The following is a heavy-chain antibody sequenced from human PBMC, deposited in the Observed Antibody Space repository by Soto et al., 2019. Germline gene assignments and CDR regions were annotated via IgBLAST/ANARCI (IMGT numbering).Heavy chain of an antibody. J-gene: IGHJ5*02. Sequence: SETLSLTCTVSGGSISSSSYYWGWIRQPPGKGLEWIGSIYYSGSTYYNPSLKSRVTISVDTSKNHFSLKLSSVTAADAAVYYCATQEVGGSYVYTFDPWGQGTLVTVSS. CDR3: ATQEVGGSYVYTFDP. CDR1: GGSISSSSYY. D-gene: IGHD1-26*01. CDR2: IYYSGST. V-gene: IGHV4-39*02.